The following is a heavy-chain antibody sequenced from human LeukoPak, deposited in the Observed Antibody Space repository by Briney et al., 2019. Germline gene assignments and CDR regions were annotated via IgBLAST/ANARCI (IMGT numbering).Heavy chain of an antibody. CDR3: ARDGNNWNFDY. J-gene: IGHJ4*02. V-gene: IGHV3-30*02. CDR1: GFTFSSYG. D-gene: IGHD1-1*01. CDR2: IRFHGNNK. Sequence: GGSLRLSCAASGFTFSSYGMHRVRQAPGKGLEWVTFIRFHGNNKYYADSVKGRFTISRDNSKNSLWLQMNSLRTDDTAVYYCARDGNNWNFDYWGQGTLVTVSS.